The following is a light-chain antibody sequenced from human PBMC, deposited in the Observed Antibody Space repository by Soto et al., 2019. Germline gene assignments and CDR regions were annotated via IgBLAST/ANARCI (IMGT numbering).Light chain of an antibody. J-gene: IGKJ5*01. CDR2: AAY. CDR3: QQSYSTPIT. V-gene: IGKV1-39*01. Sequence: DIQMTQSPSTLSASVGHRVTITCRASQSISSWLAWYQQKPGKAPKLLIYAAYSLQSGVQSRFSGSGSGTDFTLTIRSLQPEDFATYYCQQSYSTPITFGQGTRLEIK. CDR1: QSISSW.